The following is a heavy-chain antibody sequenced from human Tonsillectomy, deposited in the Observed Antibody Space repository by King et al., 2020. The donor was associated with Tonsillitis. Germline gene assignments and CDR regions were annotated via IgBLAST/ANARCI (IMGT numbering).Heavy chain of an antibody. CDR2: INHSGST. J-gene: IGHJ5*02. CDR1: GGSFSGYY. V-gene: IGHV4-34*01. Sequence: VQLQQWGAGLLKPSETLSLTCAVYGGSFSGYYWSWIRQPPGKGLEWIGEINHSGSTNYNPSLKSRVTISVDTSKNQFSLKLSSVTAADPAVYYCARGERNSNYVGWFDPWGQGTLVTVSS. D-gene: IGHD4-11*01. CDR3: ARGERNSNYVGWFDP.